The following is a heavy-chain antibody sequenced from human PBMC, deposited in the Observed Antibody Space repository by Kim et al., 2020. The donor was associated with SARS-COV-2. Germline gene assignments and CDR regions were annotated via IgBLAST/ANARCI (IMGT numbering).Heavy chain of an antibody. D-gene: IGHD2-2*01. Sequence: SETLSLTCAVYGGSFSGYYWSWIRQPPGKGLEWIGEINHSGSTNYNPSLKSRVTISVDTSKNQFSLKLSSVTAADPAVYYCARGFRYCSSTSCYWMDVWGKGTTVTVSS. CDR2: INHSGST. J-gene: IGHJ6*04. CDR3: ARGFRYCSSTSCYWMDV. V-gene: IGHV4-34*01. CDR1: GGSFSGYY.